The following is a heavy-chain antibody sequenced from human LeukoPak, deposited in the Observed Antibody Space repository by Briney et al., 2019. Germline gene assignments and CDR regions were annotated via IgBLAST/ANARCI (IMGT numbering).Heavy chain of an antibody. D-gene: IGHD6-13*01. J-gene: IGHJ4*02. CDR3: ARVAAAGTEVS. CDR2: INHSGST. Sequence: PSETLSLTCAVYGGSFSGYYWSWIRQPPGKGLEWIGEINHSGSTNYNPSLKSRVTISVDTSKNQFSLKLSSVTAADTAVYYCARVAAAGTEVSWGQGTLVTVSS. V-gene: IGHV4-34*01. CDR1: GGSFSGYY.